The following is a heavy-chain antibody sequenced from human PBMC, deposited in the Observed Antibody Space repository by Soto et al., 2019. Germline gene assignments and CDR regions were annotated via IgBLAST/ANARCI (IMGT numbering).Heavy chain of an antibody. CDR3: ARPYYDYVWGSYRPDAFDI. D-gene: IGHD3-16*02. V-gene: IGHV1-8*01. CDR1: GYTVTSYD. CDR2: MNPNSGNT. Sequence: ASVKVSCKASGYTVTSYDINCVRQATGQVLEWMGWMNPNSGNTGYAQKFQGRVTMTRNTSISTAYMELSSLRSEDTAVYYCARPYYDYVWGSYRPDAFDIWGQGTMVTVSS. J-gene: IGHJ3*02.